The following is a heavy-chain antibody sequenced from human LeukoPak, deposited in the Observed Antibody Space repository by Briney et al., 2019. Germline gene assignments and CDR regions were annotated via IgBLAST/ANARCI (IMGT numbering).Heavy chain of an antibody. CDR2: IYYSGST. CDR3: ARDYGLGYCSGGSCYRRFYYFDY. D-gene: IGHD2-15*01. CDR1: GGSVSSGSYY. Sequence: SETLPLTCTVSGGSVSSGSYYWSWIRQPPGKGLEWIGYIYYSGSTNYNPSLKSRVTISVDTSKNQFSLKLSSVTAADTAVYYCARDYGLGYCSGGSCYRRFYYFDYWGQGTLVTVSS. V-gene: IGHV4-61*01. J-gene: IGHJ4*02.